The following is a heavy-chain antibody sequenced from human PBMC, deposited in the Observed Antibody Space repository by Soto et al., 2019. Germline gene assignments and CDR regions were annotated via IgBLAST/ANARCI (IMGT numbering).Heavy chain of an antibody. CDR1: GYSFTSYW. Sequence: PGESLKISCKGSGYSFTSYWISWVRQMPGKGLEWMGRIDPSDSYTNYSPSLQGHVTISADKSISTAYLQWSSLKASDTAMYYCARRRIIQSGYRGYYYYYGMDVWGHGTTVTVSS. D-gene: IGHD3-3*01. V-gene: IGHV5-10-1*01. CDR3: ARRRIIQSGYRGYYYYYGMDV. J-gene: IGHJ6*02. CDR2: IDPSDSYT.